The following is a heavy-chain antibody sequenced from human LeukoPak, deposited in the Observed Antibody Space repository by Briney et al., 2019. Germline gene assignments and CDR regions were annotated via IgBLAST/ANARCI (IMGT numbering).Heavy chain of an antibody. CDR2: ISAYNGNT. CDR3: ARGSRVRDAFDI. CDR1: GYSFSTYG. V-gene: IGHV1-18*01. Sequence: GASVKVSCKASGYSFSTYGISWVRQAPGQGLEWMGWISAYNGNTNYAQKLQDRVAMTTDTSTSTAYMELRSLRSDDTAVYYCARGSRVRDAFDIWGQGTMVTVSS. J-gene: IGHJ3*02.